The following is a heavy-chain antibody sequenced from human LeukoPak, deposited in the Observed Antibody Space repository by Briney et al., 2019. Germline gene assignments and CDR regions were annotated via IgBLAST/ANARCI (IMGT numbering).Heavy chain of an antibody. CDR3: ARDPSNIVVVVAATYYYGMDV. V-gene: IGHV3-30-3*01. Sequence: PGGSLRLSCAASGFTFSSYAMHWVRQAPGKGLEWVAVISYDGSNKYYADSVKGRFTISRDNSKNTLYLQMNSLRAEDTAVYYCARDPSNIVVVVAATYYYGMDVWGQGTTVTVSS. CDR1: GFTFSSYA. CDR2: ISYDGSNK. J-gene: IGHJ6*02. D-gene: IGHD2-15*01.